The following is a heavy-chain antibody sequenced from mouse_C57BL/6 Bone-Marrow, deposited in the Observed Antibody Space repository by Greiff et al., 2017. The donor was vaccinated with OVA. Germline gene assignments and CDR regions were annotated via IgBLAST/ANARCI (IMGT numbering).Heavy chain of an antibody. CDR3: ARCRANWDFGY. CDR1: GYTFTSYA. J-gene: IGHJ2*01. Sequence: QVQLQQPGPDLARPGPSLNLSCKASGYTFTSYAISWVKQRTGQGLEWIGDIYPRSGNTYYNEKFTGKATLTADNSSPPAYMGLRSLTSEDSAVYFCARCRANWDFGYWGQGTTLTVSS. D-gene: IGHD4-1*01. CDR2: IYPRSGNT. V-gene: IGHV1-81*01.